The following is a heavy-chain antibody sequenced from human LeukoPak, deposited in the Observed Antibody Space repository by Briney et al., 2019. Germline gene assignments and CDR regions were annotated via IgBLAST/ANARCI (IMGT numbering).Heavy chain of an antibody. Sequence: LRPSCASSGSTCSSYEMYGVRQPPPGGLEWVSYISSSGSTIYYAPSVKGRFTISGDTAKNPLYLQMNSLTAEDTAVYYWVELGITMIGGVWGKGTTVTISS. CDR2: ISSSGSTI. CDR3: VELGITMIGGV. CDR1: GSTCSSYE. J-gene: IGHJ6*04. D-gene: IGHD3-10*02. V-gene: IGHV3-48*03.